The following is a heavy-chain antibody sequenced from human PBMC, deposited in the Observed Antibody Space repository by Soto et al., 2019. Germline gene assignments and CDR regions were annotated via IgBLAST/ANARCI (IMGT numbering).Heavy chain of an antibody. V-gene: IGHV1-18*01. CDR3: ARDRDIVVVVAANQGPNWFDP. CDR1: GYTFTSYG. CDR2: ISAYNGNT. D-gene: IGHD2-15*01. J-gene: IGHJ5*02. Sequence: QVQLVQSGAEVKKPGASVKVSCKASGYTFTSYGISWVRQAPGQGLEWMGWISAYNGNTNYAQKLQGRVTMTTDTSTRSAYMELRSLRSDDTAVYYCARDRDIVVVVAANQGPNWFDPWGQGTLVTVSS.